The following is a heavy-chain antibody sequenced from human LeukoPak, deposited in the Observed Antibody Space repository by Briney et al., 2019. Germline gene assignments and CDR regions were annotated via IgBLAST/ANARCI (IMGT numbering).Heavy chain of an antibody. J-gene: IGHJ6*04. D-gene: IGHD3-9*01. CDR2: ISAYNGNT. CDR3: TRARYYDILTGSQAYYYGMDV. Sequence: ASVKVSCKASGYTFTSYGISWVRQAPGQGLEWMGWISAYNGNTNYAQKLQGRVTMTTDTSTSTAYMKLRSLRSDDTAVYYCTRARYYDILTGSQAYYYGMDVWGKGTTVTVSS. V-gene: IGHV1-18*04. CDR1: GYTFTSYG.